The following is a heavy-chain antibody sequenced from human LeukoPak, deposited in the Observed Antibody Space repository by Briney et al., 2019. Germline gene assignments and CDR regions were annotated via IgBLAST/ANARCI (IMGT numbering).Heavy chain of an antibody. CDR2: IYPGDSDT. D-gene: IGHD6-13*01. Sequence: GGSLKISCQGSGYSFTSYWIGWVRQMPGKGREWMGIIYPGDSDTRYSPSFQGQVTISADKSISTAYLQWSSLKASDTAMYYCARDDSSSWPYYFDYWGQGTLVTVSS. CDR1: GYSFTSYW. V-gene: IGHV5-51*01. J-gene: IGHJ4*02. CDR3: ARDDSSSWPYYFDY.